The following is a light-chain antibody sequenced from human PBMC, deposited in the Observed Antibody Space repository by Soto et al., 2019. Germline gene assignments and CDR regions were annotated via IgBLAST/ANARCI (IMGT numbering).Light chain of an antibody. J-gene: IGKJ2*01. CDR1: QGVSGY. CDR3: QQRSTWPYT. V-gene: IGKV3D-11*01. CDR2: DTS. Sequence: EIVLTQSPATLSLSPGERATLSCRASQGVSGYLVWYQLKPGQAPRLLIYDTSSRATGIPARFSGSGPGTDFTLTISSLEPEDFAVYYCQQRSTWPYTFGQGTKLELK.